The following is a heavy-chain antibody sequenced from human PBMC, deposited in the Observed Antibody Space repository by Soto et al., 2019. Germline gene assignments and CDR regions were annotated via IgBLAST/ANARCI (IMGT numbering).Heavy chain of an antibody. CDR3: ARVNTSGYLYYFDY. J-gene: IGHJ4*02. V-gene: IGHV1-69*13. CDR2: IIPIFGTA. D-gene: IGHD5-12*01. Sequence: SVKVSCKASGGTFSSYSISWVRQAPGQGLEWMGGIIPIFGTANYAQKFQGRVTITADESTSTAYMELSSLRSEDTAVYYCARVNTSGYLYYFDYWGQGTLVTVSS. CDR1: GGTFSSYS.